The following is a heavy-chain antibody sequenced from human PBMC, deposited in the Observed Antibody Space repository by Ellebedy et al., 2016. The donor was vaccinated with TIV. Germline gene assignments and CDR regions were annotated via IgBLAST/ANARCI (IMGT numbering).Heavy chain of an antibody. V-gene: IGHV1-8*02. J-gene: IGHJ4*02. CDR1: GYTFSSYA. D-gene: IGHD1-1*01. CDR3: ASSVDRGLVQLFYFDF. Sequence: ASVKVSCKASGYTFSSYAINWVRQATGRGLEWMGWMNPNSGNTGYAQKFQGRVTMTRNTSISTAYMELSSLRSEDTAVYYCASSVDRGLVQLFYFDFWGQGTLVTVSS. CDR2: MNPNSGNT.